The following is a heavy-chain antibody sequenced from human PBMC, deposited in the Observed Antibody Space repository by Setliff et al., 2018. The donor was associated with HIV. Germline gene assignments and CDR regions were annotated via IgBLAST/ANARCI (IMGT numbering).Heavy chain of an antibody. J-gene: IGHJ5*02. CDR3: ARAGGSGSYYWFDP. V-gene: IGHV4-30-4*08. D-gene: IGHD3-10*01. CDR2: IYYSGST. Sequence: SETLSLTCTVSGGSISSGDYFWSWIRQPPGRGLEWIGYIYYSGSTYYNPSLKSRVTISVDTSKNQFSLKLSSVTAADTAVYYCARAGGSGSYYWFDPWGQGTLVTVSS. CDR1: GGSISSGDYF.